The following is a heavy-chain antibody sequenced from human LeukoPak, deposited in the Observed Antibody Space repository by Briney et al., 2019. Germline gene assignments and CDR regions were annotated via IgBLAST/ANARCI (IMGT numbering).Heavy chain of an antibody. CDR2: MNPNSGNT. V-gene: IGHV1-8*03. Sequence: ASVKVSCKASGYTFTIYDINWVRQAPGQGLEWMGWMNPNSGNTGYAQKFQGRVTITRNTAISTAYMELSSLRSEDTAVYYCARDNGGTAMAYYYYYMDVWGKGTTVTISS. D-gene: IGHD5-18*01. J-gene: IGHJ6*03. CDR1: GYTFTIYD. CDR3: ARDNGGTAMAYYYYYMDV.